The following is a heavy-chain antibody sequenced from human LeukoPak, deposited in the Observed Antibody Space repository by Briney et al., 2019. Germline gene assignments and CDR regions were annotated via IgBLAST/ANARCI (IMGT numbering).Heavy chain of an antibody. V-gene: IGHV4-4*02. D-gene: IGHD3-10*01. J-gene: IGHJ3*02. CDR3: ATALPFGELLVSGAFDI. CDR2: IYHSGST. CDR1: GGSISSSNW. Sequence: SETLSLTCAVSGGSISSSNWWSWVRQPPGKGLEWIGEIYHSGSTNYNPSLKSRVTISVDKSKNQFSLKLSSVTAADTAVYYCATALPFGELLVSGAFDIWGQGTMVTVSS.